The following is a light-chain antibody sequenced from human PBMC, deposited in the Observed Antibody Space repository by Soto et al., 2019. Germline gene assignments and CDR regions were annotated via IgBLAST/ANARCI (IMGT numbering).Light chain of an antibody. CDR3: HHYNSYSEA. CDR2: KAS. Sequence: DIQMTQSPSTLSGSVGDRVTITCRASQTISSWLAWYQQKPGKAPKLLIYKASPLKSWVPSRFSGRGSGPELTLTISSLQPDDFATYSCHHYNSYSEAFVQGTKVELK. CDR1: QTISSW. J-gene: IGKJ1*01. V-gene: IGKV1-5*03.